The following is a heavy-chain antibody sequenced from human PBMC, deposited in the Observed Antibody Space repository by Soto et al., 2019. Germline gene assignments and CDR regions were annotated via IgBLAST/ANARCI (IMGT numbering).Heavy chain of an antibody. D-gene: IGHD3-22*01. J-gene: IGHJ4*02. V-gene: IGHV3-33*01. CDR1: GFTFSSYG. CDR3: ASYRRYYGSRGPFDY. Sequence: SLRLSCAASGFTFSSYGMHWVRQAPGKGLEWVAVIWYDGSNKYYADSVKGRFTISRDNSKNTLYLQMNSLRAEDTAVYYCASYRRYYGSRGPFDYWGQGTLVPVSS. CDR2: IWYDGSNK.